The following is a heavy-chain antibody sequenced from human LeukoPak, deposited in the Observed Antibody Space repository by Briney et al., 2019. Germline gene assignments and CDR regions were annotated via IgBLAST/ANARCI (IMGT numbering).Heavy chain of an antibody. CDR2: ISSSSSSI. CDR3: ARGSQNYNFYYYMDV. Sequence: GGSLRLSCAASGFTFSSYSMKWVRQAQGKGLEWVSQISSSSSSILYADSVKGRFTISRDNGKNSLYLQMNSLRAEDTALYYCARGSQNYNFYYYMDVWGKGTTVTVSS. J-gene: IGHJ6*03. V-gene: IGHV3-48*01. CDR1: GFTFSSYS.